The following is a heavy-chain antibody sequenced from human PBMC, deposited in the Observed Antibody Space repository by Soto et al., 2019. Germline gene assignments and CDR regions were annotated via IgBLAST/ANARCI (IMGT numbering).Heavy chain of an antibody. D-gene: IGHD2-15*01. J-gene: IGHJ4*02. CDR3: AHRTLPHGTFDY. Sequence: QITLKESGPTLVKPTQTLTLTCTFXGFSLSTXGVGVGWIRQPPGKALEWLALIYWDDDKRYSPSLKSRLTITKDTSKNQVVLTMTNMDPVDTATYYCAHRTLPHGTFDYWGQGTLVTVSS. V-gene: IGHV2-5*02. CDR1: GFSLSTXGVG. CDR2: IYWDDDK.